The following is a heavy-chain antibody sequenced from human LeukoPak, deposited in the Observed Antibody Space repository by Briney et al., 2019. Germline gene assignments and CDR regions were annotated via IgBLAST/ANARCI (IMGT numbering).Heavy chain of an antibody. D-gene: IGHD5-24*01. CDR1: GGSFSGYY. Sequence: PSETLSLTCAVYGGSFSGYYWSWIRQPPEKGLEWIGEINHSGSTNYNPSLKSRVTISVDTSKNQFSLKLSSVTAADTAVYYCAREMATVWFDYWGQGTLVTVSS. J-gene: IGHJ4*02. CDR2: INHSGST. V-gene: IGHV4-34*01. CDR3: AREMATVWFDY.